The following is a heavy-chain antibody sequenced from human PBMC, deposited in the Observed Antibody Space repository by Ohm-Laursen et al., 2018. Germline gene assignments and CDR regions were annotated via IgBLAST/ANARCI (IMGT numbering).Heavy chain of an antibody. V-gene: IGHV3-23*01. J-gene: IGHJ4*02. D-gene: IGHD5-18*01. CDR1: GFTFSTCA. CDR2: ISRSDDST. Sequence: SLRLSCAASGFTFSTCAMNWVRQAPGKGLEWVSAISRSDDSTYYADSVKGRFTISRDNSKNTLYLQMNSLRAEDTAVYSCVKGPGGYRYGDYWGQGTLVTVSS. CDR3: VKGPGGYRYGDY.